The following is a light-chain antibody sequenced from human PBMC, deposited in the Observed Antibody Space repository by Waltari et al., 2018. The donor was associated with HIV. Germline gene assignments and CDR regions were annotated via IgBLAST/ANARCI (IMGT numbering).Light chain of an antibody. V-gene: IGKV1-5*03. J-gene: IGKJ1*01. CDR1: QSVASH. Sequence: DIQMPQSPSSLFSSVRDKVTLTCRASQSVASHFAWYQQKSGAAPKLLIHSASTLDIGVSSKFRGSGSGTEFTLTIDNLQPDDLATYFCQQYDSYPWSFGQGTRVGL. CDR3: QQYDSYPWS. CDR2: SAS.